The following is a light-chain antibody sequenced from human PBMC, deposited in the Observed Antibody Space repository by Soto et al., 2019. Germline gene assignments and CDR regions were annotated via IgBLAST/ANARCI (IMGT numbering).Light chain of an antibody. CDR3: QQYNGWPIT. J-gene: IGKJ5*01. CDR2: GES. Sequence: EIVMTQSPGTLSVSPGERVPLSCRASQSVGNNLAWHQQKPGQAPRLLIYGESTRATGFPARFSGSGSGTEFTLTISSLQSEEFAVYYCQQYNGWPITFGQGTRLEIK. V-gene: IGKV3-15*01. CDR1: QSVGNN.